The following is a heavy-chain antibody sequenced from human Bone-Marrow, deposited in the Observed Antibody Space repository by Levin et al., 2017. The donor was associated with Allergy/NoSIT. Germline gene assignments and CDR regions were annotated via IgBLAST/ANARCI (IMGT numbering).Heavy chain of an antibody. V-gene: IGHV3-64D*06. Sequence: GESLKISCSASGFNFNTYAMYWVRQAPGKGLEYVSGISNSGGLTNYADSVKGRFSISRDNSRNTLFLQMSSLTPEATGVYVSVKDQGFWNVGVDHWGQGTLVAVSS. D-gene: IGHD1-1*01. CDR3: VKDQGFWNVGVDH. J-gene: IGHJ4*02. CDR1: GFNFNTYA. CDR2: ISNSGGLT.